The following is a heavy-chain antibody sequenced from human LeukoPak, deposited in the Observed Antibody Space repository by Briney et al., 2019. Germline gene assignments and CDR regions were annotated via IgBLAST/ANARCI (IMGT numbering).Heavy chain of an antibody. CDR2: INHSGST. D-gene: IGHD3-22*01. V-gene: IGHV4-34*01. J-gene: IGHJ4*02. CDR1: GGSFSGYY. Sequence: PSETLSLTCAVYGGSFSGYYWSWIRQPPGKGLEWIGEINHSGSTNYNPSLKSRVTISVDTSKNQFSLKLSSVTAADTAVYYCAGGPYYYDSSGYYGYWGQGTLVTVSS. CDR3: AGGPYYYDSSGYYGY.